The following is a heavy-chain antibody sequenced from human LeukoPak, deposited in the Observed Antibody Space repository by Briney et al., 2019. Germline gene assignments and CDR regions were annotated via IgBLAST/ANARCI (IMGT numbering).Heavy chain of an antibody. CDR3: ARVRYDSSGYYSRTYIREADY. CDR1: GYTFTSYD. Sequence: ASVKVSCKASGYTFTSYDINWVRQATGQGLEWMGWMNPNSGNTGYAQKFQGRVTITRNTSISTAYMELSSLRSDDTAVYYCARVRYDSSGYYSRTYIREADYWGQGTLVTVSS. CDR2: MNPNSGNT. J-gene: IGHJ4*02. V-gene: IGHV1-8*03. D-gene: IGHD3-22*01.